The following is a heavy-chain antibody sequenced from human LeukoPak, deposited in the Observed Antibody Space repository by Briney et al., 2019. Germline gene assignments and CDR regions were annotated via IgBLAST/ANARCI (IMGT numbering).Heavy chain of an antibody. CDR2: IYNSGNT. D-gene: IGHD5-12*01. CDR1: GGSISTYY. Sequence: SETLSLTCTVSGGSISTYYWNWIRQPAGKGLEWIGHIYNSGNTNYNPSLKGRGTISVDRSRNMFSLKLSSVTAADTAVYYCARDYIVETGVVALDIWGQGTMVTVSS. J-gene: IGHJ3*02. V-gene: IGHV4-4*07. CDR3: ARDYIVETGVVALDI.